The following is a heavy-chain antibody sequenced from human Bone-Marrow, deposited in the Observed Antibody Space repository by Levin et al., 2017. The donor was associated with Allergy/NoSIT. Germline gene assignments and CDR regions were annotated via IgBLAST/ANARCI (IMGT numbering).Heavy chain of an antibody. V-gene: IGHV4-31*03. Sequence: LSQTLSLTCTVSGDSISSGYYWSWIRQHPEKGLEWIGHMYYNRNSYYNPSLKSRVTISVDTSKNQFSLQLSSVTAADTAVYYCARDAGVYYYYGMDVWGQGTTVTVSS. J-gene: IGHJ6*02. CDR1: GDSISSGYY. CDR3: ARDAGVYYYYGMDV. CDR2: MYYNRNS. D-gene: IGHD7-27*01.